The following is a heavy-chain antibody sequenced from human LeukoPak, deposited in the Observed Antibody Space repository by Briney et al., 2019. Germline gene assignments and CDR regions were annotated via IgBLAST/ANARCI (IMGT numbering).Heavy chain of an antibody. J-gene: IGHJ4*02. V-gene: IGHV4-34*01. Sequence: PSETLSLTCAVYGGSFSGYYWSWSREPPGKGLEWIGEINHSGSTNYNPSLKSRVTISVDTSKNQFSLKLSSVTAADTAVYYCARGRTVWGQGTLVTVSS. CDR3: ARGRTV. CDR1: GGSFSGYY. CDR2: INHSGST. D-gene: IGHD4-11*01.